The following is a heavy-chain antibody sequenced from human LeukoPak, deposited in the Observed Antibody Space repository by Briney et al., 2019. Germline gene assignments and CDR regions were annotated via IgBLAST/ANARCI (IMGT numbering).Heavy chain of an antibody. J-gene: IGHJ4*02. CDR3: AKPHDSRRHYFDY. CDR2: ICGSGGGA. Sequence: GGSLRLSCAAPGFTFSSYATSWVRQAPGKGLEGVSAICGSGGGAYSADSVKGRLTISRDNSKNTLNLQMNSLRAEDTAVYYCAKPHDSRRHYFDYWGQGTLVTVSS. D-gene: IGHD3-3*01. V-gene: IGHV3-23*01. CDR1: GFTFSSYA.